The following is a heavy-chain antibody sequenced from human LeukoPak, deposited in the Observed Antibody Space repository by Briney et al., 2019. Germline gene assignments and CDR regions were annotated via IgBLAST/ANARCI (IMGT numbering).Heavy chain of an antibody. CDR1: GFTFSSYA. Sequence: GGSLRLSCAASGFTFSSYAMSWVRQAPGKGLEWVSAISGSGGSTYYADSVKGRFTISRDNAKNSLYLQMNSLRAEDTAVYYCARDPWDCSSTSCYGYFDYWGQGTLVTVSS. CDR3: ARDPWDCSSTSCYGYFDY. CDR2: ISGSGGST. V-gene: IGHV3-23*01. J-gene: IGHJ4*02. D-gene: IGHD2-2*01.